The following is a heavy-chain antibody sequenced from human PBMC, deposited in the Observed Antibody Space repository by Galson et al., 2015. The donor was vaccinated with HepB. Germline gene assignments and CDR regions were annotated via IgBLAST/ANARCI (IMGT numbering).Heavy chain of an antibody. CDR2: IYYSGST. V-gene: IGHV4-59*08. CDR3: ARYLGELSLYYYYGMDV. Sequence: ETLSLTCTVSGGSISSYYWSWIRQPPGKGLEWIGYIYYSGSTNYNPSLKSRVTISVDTSKNQFSLKLSSVTAADTAVYYCARYLGELSLYYYYGMDVWGQGTTVTVSS. J-gene: IGHJ6*02. CDR1: GGSISSYY. D-gene: IGHD3-16*02.